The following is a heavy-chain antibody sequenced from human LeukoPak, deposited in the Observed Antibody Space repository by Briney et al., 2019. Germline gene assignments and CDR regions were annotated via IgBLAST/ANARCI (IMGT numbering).Heavy chain of an antibody. CDR2: INPNSGGT. CDR1: GYTFTDYY. D-gene: IGHD3-10*01. CDR3: AKDHGYVGSNWFDP. V-gene: IGHV1-2*06. Sequence: ASVKVSCEASGYTFTDYYMHWVRQAPGQGLEWMGRINPNSGGTDYAQEFQGRVTMTRDTSISTAYMELSRLTSDDTAMYYCAKDHGYVGSNWFDPWGQGTLVTVSS. J-gene: IGHJ5*02.